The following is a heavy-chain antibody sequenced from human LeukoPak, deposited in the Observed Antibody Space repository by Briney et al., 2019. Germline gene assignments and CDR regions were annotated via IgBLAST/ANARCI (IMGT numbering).Heavy chain of an antibody. CDR2: ISSYKGNT. CDR3: ARVSSSPDYYYGLDV. D-gene: IGHD6-19*01. J-gene: IGHJ6*02. Sequence: ASVKVSCKASGYTFTSYDISWVRQAPGQGLEWMGWISSYKGNTNYAQKVQGRVTMTTDTSTSTAYMELTSLRSDDTAVYYCARVSSSPDYYYGLDVWGQGTTVIVSS. V-gene: IGHV1-18*01. CDR1: GYTFTSYD.